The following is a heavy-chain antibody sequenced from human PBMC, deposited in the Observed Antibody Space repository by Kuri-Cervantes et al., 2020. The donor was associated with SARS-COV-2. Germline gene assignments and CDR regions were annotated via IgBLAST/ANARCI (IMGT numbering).Heavy chain of an antibody. J-gene: IGHJ3*02. CDR2: ISSSSSYI. CDR3: ARVMYSSSARDAFDI. Sequence: GGSLRLSCAASGFTFSSYSMNWVRQAPGKGLEWVSSISSSSSYIYYADSVKGRFTISRDNAKNSLYLQMNSLRAEDTAVYYCARVMYSSSARDAFDIWGQGTMVTVSS. CDR1: GFTFSSYS. V-gene: IGHV3-21*04. D-gene: IGHD6-6*01.